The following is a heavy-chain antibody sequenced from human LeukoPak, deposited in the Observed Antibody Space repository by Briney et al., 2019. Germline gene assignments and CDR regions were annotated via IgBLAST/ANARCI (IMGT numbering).Heavy chain of an antibody. Sequence: GGSLRLSCAASGFTFSSYGMHWVRQAPGKGLEWVAYIRFDGSDKYYADSVKGRFTISRDDSTNTLYLQMNSLRAEDTAAYYCARDRAGFDYVWGSYRYFDYWGQGTLVTVSS. V-gene: IGHV3-30*02. CDR1: GFTFSSYG. J-gene: IGHJ4*02. CDR3: ARDRAGFDYVWGSYRYFDY. D-gene: IGHD3-16*02. CDR2: IRFDGSDK.